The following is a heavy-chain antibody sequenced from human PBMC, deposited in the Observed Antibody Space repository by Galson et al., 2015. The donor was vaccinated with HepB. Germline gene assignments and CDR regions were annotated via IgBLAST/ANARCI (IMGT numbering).Heavy chain of an antibody. Sequence: QSGAEVKKPGASLKISCKGSGYSFASYWISWVRQMPGKGLEWMGRIDPSNSYSDYSPSFQGHVTISADKSISTAYLQWSSLKASDTAMYYCARHRFSYDSSVYYSDLGQGTLVTVSS. CDR1: GYSFASYW. V-gene: IGHV5-10-1*01. CDR2: IDPSNSYS. CDR3: ARHRFSYDSSVYYSD. D-gene: IGHD3-22*01. J-gene: IGHJ4*02.